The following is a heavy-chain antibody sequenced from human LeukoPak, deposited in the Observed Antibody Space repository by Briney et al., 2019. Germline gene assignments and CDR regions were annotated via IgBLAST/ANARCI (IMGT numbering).Heavy chain of an antibody. Sequence: GGSLTLSCAASGFTFRNLGMRSVRHTPGKGLVWVSRISSDLRSTTYADSVKARFHISRENAKNTLYLQMNNLRAEDTAMYYCARDQRVTGRPDIDYWGEGTLVIVSS. D-gene: IGHD6-6*01. V-gene: IGHV3-74*03. CDR2: ISSDLRST. CDR3: ARDQRVTGRPDIDY. CDR1: GFTFRNLG. J-gene: IGHJ4*02.